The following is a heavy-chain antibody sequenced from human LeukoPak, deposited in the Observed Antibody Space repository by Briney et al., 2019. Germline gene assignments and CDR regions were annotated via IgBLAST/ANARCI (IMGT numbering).Heavy chain of an antibody. D-gene: IGHD3-10*01. CDR1: GFTFSSYA. V-gene: IGHV3-30-3*01. CDR3: DRERGIIRGVIKNPHWFDP. J-gene: IGHJ5*02. CDR2: ISYDGSNK. Sequence: GRSLRLSCAASGFTFSSYAVHWVRQAPGKGLEGVAVISYDGSNKYYADSVKGRFTISRDNSKNTLYLQMNSRRAEDTAVYYCDRERGIIRGVIKNPHWFDPWGQGTLVTVSS.